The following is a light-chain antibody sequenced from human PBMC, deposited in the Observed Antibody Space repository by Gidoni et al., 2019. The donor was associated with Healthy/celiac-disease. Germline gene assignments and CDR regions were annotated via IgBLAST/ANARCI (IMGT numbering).Light chain of an antibody. CDR2: AAS. Sequence: DIQMTQSPSSPSASVGDRVTITCRASQSISSYLNWYQQKPGQAPRLLIYAASSMQSGVPTRFSGSGSGTDFTLTISSLQPEDFATYYCQQSYSTLPITFGQGTQLEIK. CDR3: QQSYSTLPIT. J-gene: IGKJ5*01. CDR1: QSISSY. V-gene: IGKV1-39*01.